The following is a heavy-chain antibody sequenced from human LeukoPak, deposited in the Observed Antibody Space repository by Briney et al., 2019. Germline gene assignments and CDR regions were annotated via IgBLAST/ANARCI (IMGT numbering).Heavy chain of an antibody. Sequence: GGSLRLSCAASGFTFSSYSMNWVRQAPGRGLEWVSSISSSSSYIYYADSVKGRFIISRDNAKNSLYLQMNSLRAEDTAVYYCARDRYDSSGYYGYWGQGTLVTVSS. CDR3: ARDRYDSSGYYGY. V-gene: IGHV3-21*01. J-gene: IGHJ4*02. D-gene: IGHD3-22*01. CDR2: ISSSSSYI. CDR1: GFTFSSYS.